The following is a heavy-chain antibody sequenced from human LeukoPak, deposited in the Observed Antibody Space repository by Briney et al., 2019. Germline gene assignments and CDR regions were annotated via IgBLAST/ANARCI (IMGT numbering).Heavy chain of an antibody. CDR3: ARGGLRDAFDV. J-gene: IGHJ3*01. CDR1: GGSISRSNW. CDR2: IHHTGST. Sequence: SETLSLTCAVSGGSISRSNWWSWVRQPPGKGLEWIGEIHHTGSTNYNPSLKSRVTISVDRSKNRFSLNLNSVTAADTAVYYCARGGLRDAFDVWGQGTMVTVSS. V-gene: IGHV4-4*02. D-gene: IGHD3/OR15-3a*01.